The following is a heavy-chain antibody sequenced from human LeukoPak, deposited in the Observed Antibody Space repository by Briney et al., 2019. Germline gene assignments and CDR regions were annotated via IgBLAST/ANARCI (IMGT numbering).Heavy chain of an antibody. D-gene: IGHD3-3*01. J-gene: IGHJ5*02. CDR2: INHSGST. CDR3: ARGRDEGDFWSGYQSTSWFDP. CDR1: GGSFSGYY. V-gene: IGHV4-34*01. Sequence: SETLSLTCAVYGGSFSGYYWSWIRQPPGKGLEWIGEINHSGSTNYNPSLKSRVTISVDTSKNQFSLKLSSVTAADTAVYYCARGRDEGDFWSGYQSTSWFDPWGQGTLVTVSS.